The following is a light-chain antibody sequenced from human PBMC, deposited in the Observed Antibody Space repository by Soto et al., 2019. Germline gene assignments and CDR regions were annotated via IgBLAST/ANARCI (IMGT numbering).Light chain of an antibody. CDR2: ATS. Sequence: EIVMTQSPATLSVSPGERATLSCRASQSVGNNFAWYQQKPGQAPRLLIFATSTRATGVPGRFSGSGSGTEFTLTISSLQSEDFAVYHCQQYSDWPLTFGGGTKVEIE. J-gene: IGKJ4*01. CDR1: QSVGNN. CDR3: QQYSDWPLT. V-gene: IGKV3-15*01.